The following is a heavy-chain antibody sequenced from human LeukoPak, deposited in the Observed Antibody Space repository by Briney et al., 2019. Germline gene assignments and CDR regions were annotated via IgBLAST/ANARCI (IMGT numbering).Heavy chain of an antibody. CDR2: IHYTGST. V-gene: IGHV4-39*01. CDR3: ARGLRGVFS. D-gene: IGHD3-10*01. J-gene: IGHJ5*02. Sequence: PSETLSLTCTVSGGSLTGNTYYWGWIRQPPGKGLEWIESIHYTGSTYHNPSPKSRVSIYIDTSRNQFSLDLSSVTAAGTAVYYCARGLRGVFSWDQRILVSVSS. CDR1: GGSLTGNTYY.